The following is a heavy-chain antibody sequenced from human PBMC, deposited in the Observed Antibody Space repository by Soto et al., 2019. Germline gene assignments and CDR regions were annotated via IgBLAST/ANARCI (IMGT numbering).Heavy chain of an antibody. CDR3: ARQVIVVVTDYYYYGMDV. Sequence: GASLKISCKGSGYSFTSYWISWVRQLPGKGLEWMGRIDPSDSYTNYSPSFQGHVTISADKSISTAYLQWSSRRASDTAMYYCARQVIVVVTDYYYYGMDVWGQGTTVTVSS. CDR2: IDPSDSYT. V-gene: IGHV5-10-1*01. D-gene: IGHD3-22*01. CDR1: GYSFTSYW. J-gene: IGHJ6*02.